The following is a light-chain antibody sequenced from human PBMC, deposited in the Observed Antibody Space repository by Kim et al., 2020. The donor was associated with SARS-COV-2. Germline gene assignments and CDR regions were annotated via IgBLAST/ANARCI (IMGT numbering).Light chain of an antibody. V-gene: IGKV1D-13*01. CDR1: QGISGA. J-gene: IGKJ4*01. Sequence: ASVGDRVTITCRASQGISGALAWDQQRPGQAPELLISDASSLKSGVPSRFSGSGSGTDFTLTISSLQPEDLATYYCQQFNNYPLTFGGGTKVEIK. CDR3: QQFNNYPLT. CDR2: DAS.